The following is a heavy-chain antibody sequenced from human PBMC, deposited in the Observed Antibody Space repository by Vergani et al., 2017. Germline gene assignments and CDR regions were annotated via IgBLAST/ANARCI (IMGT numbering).Heavy chain of an antibody. D-gene: IGHD6-19*01. CDR1: GFTLSSHA. V-gene: IGHV3-33*01. Sequence: QVQLEESGGGVVQPGRSLRLSCVGSGFTLSSHAMHWVRQAPGKGLEWVAFIWYDGSKEYYADSVKGRFTISRDNSKNTLYLQMNNLRAADTAVYYCARDTVTGSRYFDYWGQGTLVTVAS. CDR3: ARDTVTGSRYFDY. CDR2: IWYDGSKE. J-gene: IGHJ4*02.